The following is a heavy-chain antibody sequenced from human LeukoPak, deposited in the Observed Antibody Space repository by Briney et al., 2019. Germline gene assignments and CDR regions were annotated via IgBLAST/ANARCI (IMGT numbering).Heavy chain of an antibody. Sequence: QPGGSLKLSCAASGFTFSSYWMHWFRQAPGKGLVWVSRINNDESSISYADSVKGRFTISRDNAKNTLYLQMNSLRAEDTAVYYCARVRRGGVMVTFDYWGQGTLVTVSS. V-gene: IGHV3-74*01. CDR2: INNDESSI. J-gene: IGHJ4*02. CDR3: ARVRRGGVMVTFDY. D-gene: IGHD5-18*01. CDR1: GFTFSSYW.